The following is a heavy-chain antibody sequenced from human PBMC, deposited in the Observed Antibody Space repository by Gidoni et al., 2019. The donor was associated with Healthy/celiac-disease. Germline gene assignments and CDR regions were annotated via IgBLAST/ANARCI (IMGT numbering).Heavy chain of an antibody. Sequence: QVQLVQSGAEGKKPGSSVKVSCKASGGTCSSYAISWVRQAPGQGLEWMGGIIPIFGTATYAQKFQGGVTITADESTSTAYMELSSLRSEDTAVYYCASGVAARPTPPPDYWGQGTLVTVSS. D-gene: IGHD6-6*01. CDR1: GGTCSSYA. CDR2: IIPIFGTA. CDR3: ASGVAARPTPPPDY. V-gene: IGHV1-69*01. J-gene: IGHJ4*02.